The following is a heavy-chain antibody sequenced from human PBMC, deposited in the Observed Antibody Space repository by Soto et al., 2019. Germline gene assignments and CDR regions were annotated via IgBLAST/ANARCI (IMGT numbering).Heavy chain of an antibody. CDR1: GCSIISGGYY. D-gene: IGHD5-18*01. J-gene: IGHJ4*02. V-gene: IGHV4-31*03. CDR3: TTDGAYSFPY. Sequence: LSLTCTVSGCSIISGGYYWSWIRQHPGKGLEWIGYIYYSGSTYYNPSLKSRVTISVDTSKNQFSLKLSSVTAADTAVYYCTTDGAYSFPYWGQGTLVTVSS. CDR2: IYYSGST.